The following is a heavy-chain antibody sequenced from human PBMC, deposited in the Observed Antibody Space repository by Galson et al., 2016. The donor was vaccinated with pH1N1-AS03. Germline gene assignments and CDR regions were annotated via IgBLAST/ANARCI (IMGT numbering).Heavy chain of an antibody. V-gene: IGHV3-53*01. CDR1: GLTVNSNY. CDR3: VRNDYEDVDLQGFYFDY. CDR2: IYSGGST. D-gene: IGHD4/OR15-4a*01. J-gene: IGHJ4*02. Sequence: LRLSCAASGLTVNSNYMSWVRQAPGKGLQWVSTIYSGGSTYYADSVKGRFTISRDNSRNTLYLQMKSLRAEDTAVYFCVRNDYEDVDLQGFYFDYWGQGTLVTVSS.